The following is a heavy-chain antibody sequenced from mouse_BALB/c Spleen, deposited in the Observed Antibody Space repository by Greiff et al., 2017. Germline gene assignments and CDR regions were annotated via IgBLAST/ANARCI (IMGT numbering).Heavy chain of an antibody. D-gene: IGHD1-1*01. V-gene: IGHV1-87*01. CDR2: IYPGDGDT. CDR3: AREGATVVADYFDY. J-gene: IGHJ2*01. Sequence: VQLQQSGAELARPGASVKLSCKASGYTFTSYWMQWVKQRPGQGLEWIGAIYPGDGDTRYTQKFKGKATLTADKSSSTAYMQLSSLASEDSAVYYCAREGATVVADYFDYWGQGTTLTVSS. CDR1: GYTFTSYW.